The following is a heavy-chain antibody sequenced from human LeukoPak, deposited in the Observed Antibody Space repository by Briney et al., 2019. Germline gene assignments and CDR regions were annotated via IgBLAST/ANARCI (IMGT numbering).Heavy chain of an antibody. CDR1: GGSFSGYY. CDR2: INHSGSA. V-gene: IGHV4-34*01. D-gene: IGHD3-22*01. Sequence: PSETLSLTCAVYGGSFSGYYWSWIRQPPGKGLEWIGEINHSGSANYNPSLKSRVTISVDTSKNQFSLTLTSVTAADTAVYYCARGHPDSSGYHYGSWFDPWGQGTLVTVSS. J-gene: IGHJ5*02. CDR3: ARGHPDSSGYHYGSWFDP.